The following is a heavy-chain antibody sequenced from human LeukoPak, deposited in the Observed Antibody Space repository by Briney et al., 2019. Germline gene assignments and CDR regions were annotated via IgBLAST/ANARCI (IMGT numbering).Heavy chain of an antibody. D-gene: IGHD6-19*01. J-gene: IGHJ5*02. V-gene: IGHV1-69*13. Sequence: SSVKVSCKASGGTFSSYAISWVRQAPGQGLEWMGGTIPIFGTANYAQKFQGRVTITADESTSTAYMELSSLRSEDTAVYYCARDGLNIAVAGIGGWFDPWGQGTLVTVSS. CDR3: ARDGLNIAVAGIGGWFDP. CDR1: GGTFSSYA. CDR2: TIPIFGTA.